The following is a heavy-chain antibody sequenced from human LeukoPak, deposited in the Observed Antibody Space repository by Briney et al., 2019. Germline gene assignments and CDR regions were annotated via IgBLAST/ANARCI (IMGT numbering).Heavy chain of an antibody. J-gene: IGHJ4*02. CDR2: IWYDGSNK. CDR3: ARDILEEPYAIDY. CDR1: GFTFSSYG. Sequence: GGSLRLSCAASGFTFSSYGMHWVRQAPGKGLEWVAVIWYDGSNKYCADSVKGRFTISRDNSKNTLYLQMNSLRAEDTAVYYCARDILEEPYAIDYWGQGTLVTVSS. V-gene: IGHV3-33*01. D-gene: IGHD1-14*01.